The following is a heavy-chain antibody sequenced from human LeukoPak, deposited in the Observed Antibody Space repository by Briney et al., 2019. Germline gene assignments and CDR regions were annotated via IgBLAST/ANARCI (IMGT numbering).Heavy chain of an antibody. Sequence: PETLSLTCTVPGGSISSYYWSWIRQPPGKGLEWVGYIYYSGSTNYNPSLKSRVTISVDTSKNQFSLKLSSVTAADTAVYYCARQRIAARPFDYWGQGTLVTVSS. D-gene: IGHD6-6*01. J-gene: IGHJ4*02. CDR1: GGSISSYY. CDR3: ARQRIAARPFDY. V-gene: IGHV4-59*08. CDR2: IYYSGST.